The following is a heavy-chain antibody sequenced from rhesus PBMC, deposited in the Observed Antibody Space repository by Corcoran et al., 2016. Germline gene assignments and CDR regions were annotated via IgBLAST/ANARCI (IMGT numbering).Heavy chain of an antibody. CDR1: GFTFGSYA. CDR2: IIPLVGIT. V-gene: IGHV1-198*02. CDR3: ARGLVKSAFDF. J-gene: IGHJ3*01. D-gene: IGHD3-3*01. Sequence: QVQLVQSGAEVKKPGASVKVSCKASGFTFGSYAINWVRKAPGKGLEWMGVIIPLVGITNYAAKYQGRVTITADTSTSTAYMELSSLRSEDTAVYYCARGLVKSAFDFWGQGLRVTVSS.